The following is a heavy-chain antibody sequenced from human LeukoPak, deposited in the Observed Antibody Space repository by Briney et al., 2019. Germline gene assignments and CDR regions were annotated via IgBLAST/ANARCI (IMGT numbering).Heavy chain of an antibody. CDR2: ISYDGSNK. CDR1: GFTFSSYG. V-gene: IGHV3-30*18. Sequence: GGSLRLSCVASGFTFSSYGMHWVRQAPGKGLEWVAVISYDGSNKYYADSVKGRFTISRDNSKNTLYLQMNSLRAEDTALYYFAKDGGSTRLDYWGQGTLVTVSS. CDR3: AKDGGSTRLDY. D-gene: IGHD3-16*01. J-gene: IGHJ4*02.